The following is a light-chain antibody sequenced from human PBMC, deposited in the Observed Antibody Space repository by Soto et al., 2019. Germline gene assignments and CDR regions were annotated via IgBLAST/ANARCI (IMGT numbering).Light chain of an antibody. V-gene: IGKV3-20*01. J-gene: IGKJ1*01. CDR1: QSVSSTY. CDR3: QEYGSSPRT. CDR2: GAS. Sequence: EMVLTQSPGTLSLSPGERATLSCRASQSVSSTYLAWYQQKPGQAPRLLIYGASSRATGIPDRLSGSGSGTAFSLTITSLEPEEFAVYYCQEYGSSPRTFGQGTKVEIK.